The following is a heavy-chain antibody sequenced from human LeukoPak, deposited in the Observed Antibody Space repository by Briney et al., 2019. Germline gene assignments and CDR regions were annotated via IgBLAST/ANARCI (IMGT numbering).Heavy chain of an antibody. V-gene: IGHV5-51*01. Sequence: GESLKISCKGSGYSFTSYWIGWVRQMPGKGLEWKGIIYPGDSDTRYSPSFQGQVTISADKSISTAYLQWSSLKASDTAMYYCATPRYCSSTSCYTDAFDIWGQGTMVTVSS. CDR2: IYPGDSDT. J-gene: IGHJ3*02. CDR1: GYSFTSYW. D-gene: IGHD2-2*02. CDR3: ATPRYCSSTSCYTDAFDI.